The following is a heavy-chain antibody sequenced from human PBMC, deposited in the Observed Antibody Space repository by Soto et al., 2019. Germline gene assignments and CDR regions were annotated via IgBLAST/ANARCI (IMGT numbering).Heavy chain of an antibody. CDR1: GYTFTSYD. Sequence: ASVKVSCKASGYTFTSYDINWVRQATGQGLEWMGWMNPNSGNTGYAQKFQGRVTMTRNTSISTAYMELSSLRSEDTAVYYCARGLWDYYGSGSPSPDWGQGTLVTVSS. CDR2: MNPNSGNT. V-gene: IGHV1-8*01. CDR3: ARGLWDYYGSGSPSPD. D-gene: IGHD3-10*01. J-gene: IGHJ4*02.